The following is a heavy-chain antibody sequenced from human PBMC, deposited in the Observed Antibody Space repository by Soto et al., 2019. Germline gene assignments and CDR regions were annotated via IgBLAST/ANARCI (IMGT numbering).Heavy chain of an antibody. CDR3: ARAPSHCSSRSGSPQTE. CDR1: GGSISSSNW. J-gene: IGHJ4*02. D-gene: IGHD2-2*01. Sequence: QVQLQESGPGLVKPSGTLSLTCAVSGGSISSSNWWTWVRQPPGKGLEWIGEIYHTGSTNYNPSLKSRVPISVDKFKNQFSLKLTSVTAADTAVYYCARAPSHCSSRSGSPQTEWGQGTLVTVSS. V-gene: IGHV4-4*02. CDR2: IYHTGST.